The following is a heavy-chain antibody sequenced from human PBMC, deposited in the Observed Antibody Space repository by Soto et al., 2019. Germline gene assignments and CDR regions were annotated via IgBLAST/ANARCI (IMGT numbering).Heavy chain of an antibody. Sequence: PSETLSLTCSVSDDSFSSAYYCWGWIRQPPGKGLEWLGTVYYSGDTDNNPSLESRVTVSADTSKSQFSLDLSSVTAADTAVYFCVRMTHHSSGSYPDNWGQGSLVTVSS. D-gene: IGHD3-10*01. J-gene: IGHJ4*02. V-gene: IGHV4-39*01. CDR1: DDSFSSAYYC. CDR3: VRMTHHSSGSYPDN. CDR2: VYYSGDT.